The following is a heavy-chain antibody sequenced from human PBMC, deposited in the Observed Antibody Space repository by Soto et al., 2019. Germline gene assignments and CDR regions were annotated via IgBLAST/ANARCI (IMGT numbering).Heavy chain of an antibody. CDR1: GFTFSSYS. CDR3: ARDLRSSCWSTGDY. Sequence: EVQLVESGGGLVQPGGSLRLSCAASGFTFSSYSMNWVRQAPGKGLEWVSYISSSSSTIYYADSVQGRFTISRDNAKNSLYLQMKSRRAEDTAVYYCARDLRSSCWSTGDYWGQGTLVTVSS. V-gene: IGHV3-48*01. D-gene: IGHD6-19*01. CDR2: ISSSSSTI. J-gene: IGHJ4*02.